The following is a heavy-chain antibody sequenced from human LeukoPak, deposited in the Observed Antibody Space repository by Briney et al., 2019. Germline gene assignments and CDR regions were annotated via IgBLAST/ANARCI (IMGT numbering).Heavy chain of an antibody. CDR1: GGSFSGYY. V-gene: IGHV4-34*01. Sequence: SETLSLTCAVYGGSFSGYYWSWIRQPPGKGLEWIGEINHSGTTKHNPSLKGRVNISVDTSKNQFSLKLSSVTAADTAVYYCARTPPPGATAYGVVDCWGQGTLVTVSS. CDR2: INHSGTT. J-gene: IGHJ4*02. CDR3: ARTPPPGATAYGVVDC. D-gene: IGHD3-16*01.